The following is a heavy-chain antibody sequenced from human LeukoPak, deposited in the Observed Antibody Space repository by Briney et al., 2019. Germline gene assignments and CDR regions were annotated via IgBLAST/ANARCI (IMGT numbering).Heavy chain of an antibody. CDR1: GFTFSRYA. CDR2: IGIPGDT. J-gene: IGHJ4*02. Sequence: GRSLRLSCAASGFTFSRYAMYWVRQVTGRGLEWVSAIGIPGDTYYADSVKGRFTISRDNAKTSFYLHMSSLTVGDTAVYYCARGEHDFGDYYFDFWGQGTLVTVSS. V-gene: IGHV3-13*04. D-gene: IGHD4-17*01. CDR3: ARGEHDFGDYYFDF.